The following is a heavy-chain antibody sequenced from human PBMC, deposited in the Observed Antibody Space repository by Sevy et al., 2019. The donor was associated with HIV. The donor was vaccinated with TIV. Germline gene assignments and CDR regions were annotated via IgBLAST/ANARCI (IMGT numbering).Heavy chain of an antibody. CDR1: RFIFNDYG. Sequence: GSLRLSCAASRFIFNDYGMHWVRQAPGKGLEWVAFIQYDGNDKYYADYMRGRFTISRDNSKNMLFLQMNSLRSEDTAMYYCAKNTAAAGAGGFDYWGQGTLVTVSS. CDR3: AKNTAAAGAGGFDY. J-gene: IGHJ4*02. CDR2: IQYDGNDK. V-gene: IGHV3-30*02. D-gene: IGHD6-13*01.